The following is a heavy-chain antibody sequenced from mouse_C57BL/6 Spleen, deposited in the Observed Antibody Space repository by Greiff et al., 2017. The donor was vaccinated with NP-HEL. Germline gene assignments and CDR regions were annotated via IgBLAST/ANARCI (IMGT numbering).Heavy chain of an antibody. Sequence: EVQLQQSGPGLVKPSQSLSLTCPVTGYSITSGYYWNWIRQFPGNKLEWMGYISYDGSNNYNPSLKNRISITRDTSKNQFFLKLNSVTTEDTATYYCAREGDGYYGGFAYWGQGTLVTVSA. CDR2: ISYDGSN. V-gene: IGHV3-6*01. D-gene: IGHD2-3*01. CDR1: GYSITSGYY. J-gene: IGHJ3*01. CDR3: AREGDGYYGGFAY.